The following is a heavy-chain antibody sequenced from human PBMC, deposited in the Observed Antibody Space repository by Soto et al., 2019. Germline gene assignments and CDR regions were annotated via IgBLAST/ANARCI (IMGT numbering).Heavy chain of an antibody. CDR2: IYYSGST. CDR3: ATWRPGYYNGMDV. V-gene: IGHV4-39*01. J-gene: IGHJ6*02. D-gene: IGHD2-2*01. Sequence: QLQLQESGPGLVKPSETLSLTCTVSGGSISRSSYYWGWIRQPPGKGLEWIGSIYYSGSTYFNPSLKSRVTLSLDPSKNQISLKLSSVPAADTAVYYCATWRPGYYNGMDVWGQGTTVTVSS. CDR1: GGSISRSSYY.